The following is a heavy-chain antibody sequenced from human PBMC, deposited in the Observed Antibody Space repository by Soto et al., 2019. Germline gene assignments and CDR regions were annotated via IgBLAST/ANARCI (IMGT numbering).Heavy chain of an antibody. CDR1: GGSISNYY. J-gene: IGHJ4*02. Sequence: SETLSLTCTVSGGSISNYYWTWIRQPPGKGLEWIGYIYYSGSTNYNPSLKSRVIISVDTSKNQFSLKLTSVTAADTAVYYCARDKITGLFDYWGQGTLVTVSS. CDR2: IYYSGST. V-gene: IGHV4-59*12. CDR3: ARDKITGLFDY. D-gene: IGHD2-8*02.